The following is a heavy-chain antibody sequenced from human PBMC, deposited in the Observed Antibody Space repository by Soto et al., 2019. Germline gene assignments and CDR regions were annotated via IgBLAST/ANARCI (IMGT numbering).Heavy chain of an antibody. CDR2: ISSSSSYI. V-gene: IGHV3-21*01. CDR1: GFTFSSYS. J-gene: IGHJ6*03. CDR3: ASAGEPLLAQTPYSCYYMDV. Sequence: EVQLVESGGGLVKPGGSLRLSCAASGFTFSSYSMNWVRQAPGKGLDWVSYISSSSSYIYYAASVKGRFTISRDNAKNSLYVQMNSLRAEDTAVYYCASAGEPLLAQTPYSCYYMDVWGKGTTVTVSS. D-gene: IGHD6-19*01.